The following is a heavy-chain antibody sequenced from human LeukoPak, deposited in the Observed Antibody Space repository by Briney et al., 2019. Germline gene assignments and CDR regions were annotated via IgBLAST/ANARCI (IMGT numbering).Heavy chain of an antibody. CDR3: AKDLHIVVVIATRDFDY. CDR1: GFTFSSYW. J-gene: IGHJ4*02. Sequence: GGSLRLSCAASGFTFSSYWMSWVRQAPGKGLEWVSAISGSGGSTYYADSVKGRFTISRDNSKNTLYLQMNSLRAEDTAVYYCAKDLHIVVVIATRDFDYWGQGTLVTVSS. CDR2: ISGSGGST. V-gene: IGHV3-23*01. D-gene: IGHD2-21*01.